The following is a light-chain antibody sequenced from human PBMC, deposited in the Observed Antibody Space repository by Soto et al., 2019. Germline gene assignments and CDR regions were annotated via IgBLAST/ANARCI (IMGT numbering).Light chain of an antibody. CDR1: SSNIGSNT. V-gene: IGLV1-44*01. CDR3: AAWDDSLNGVV. J-gene: IGLJ2*01. Sequence: VLTQPPSASGTPGQRVTISCSGSSSNIGSNTVNWYQQLPGTAPKLLIYSNNQWPSGVPDRFSGSKSGTSASLAISGLQSEDEADYYCAAWDDSLNGVVFGGGTKLTVL. CDR2: SNN.